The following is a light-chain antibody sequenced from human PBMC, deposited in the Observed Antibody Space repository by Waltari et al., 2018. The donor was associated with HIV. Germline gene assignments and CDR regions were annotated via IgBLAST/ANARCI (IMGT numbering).Light chain of an antibody. J-gene: IGLJ2*01. Sequence: QSALTQPASVSGSPGQSITISCTGTSRDVGSYNLVSWYQHHPGKAPKLMIYEVSKRPSGVSNRFSGSKSGNTASLTISGLQVEDEADYYCCSYAGSSPVVFGGGTKLTVL. V-gene: IGLV2-23*02. CDR3: CSYAGSSPVV. CDR2: EVS. CDR1: SRDVGSYNL.